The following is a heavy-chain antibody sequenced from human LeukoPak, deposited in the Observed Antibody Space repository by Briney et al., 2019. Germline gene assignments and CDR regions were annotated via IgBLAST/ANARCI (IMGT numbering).Heavy chain of an antibody. V-gene: IGHV4-4*09. CDR1: GGSISSYY. CDR2: IYTSGST. Sequence: SETLSLTCTVSGGSISSYYWCWIRQPPGKGLEWIGYIYTSGSTNYNPSLKSRVTISVDTSKNQFSLKLSSVTAADTAVYYCARLVTDEPCNWFDPWGQGTLVTVSS. D-gene: IGHD1-14*01. CDR3: ARLVTDEPCNWFDP. J-gene: IGHJ5*02.